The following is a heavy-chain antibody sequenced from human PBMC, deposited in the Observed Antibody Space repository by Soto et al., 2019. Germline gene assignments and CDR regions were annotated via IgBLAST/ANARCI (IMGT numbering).Heavy chain of an antibody. CDR2: ISAYNGNT. CDR3: ARYGFGEFPPGSYYYYYGMDV. Sequence: ASVKVSCKASGYTFTSYGISWVRQAPGQGLEWMGWISAYNGNTNYAQKLQGRVTMTTDPSTSTAYMELRSLRSYDTAVYYCARYGFGEFPPGSYYYYYGMDVWGQGTTVTVSS. V-gene: IGHV1-18*01. J-gene: IGHJ6*02. CDR1: GYTFTSYG. D-gene: IGHD3-10*01.